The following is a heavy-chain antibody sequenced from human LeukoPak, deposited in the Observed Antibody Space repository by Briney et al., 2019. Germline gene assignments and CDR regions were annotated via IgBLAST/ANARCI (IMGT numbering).Heavy chain of an antibody. CDR2: INPNSGGT. V-gene: IGHV1-2*02. J-gene: IGHJ3*01. CDR3: AKDNWNYDEAFDL. D-gene: IGHD1-7*01. CDR1: GYTFTDHY. Sequence: ASVKVSCKASGYTFTDHYIHWVRQAPGQGLECMGWINPNSGGTNFPQKFQGRVTMTRDTSISTVYMELSGLRSDDTAVYYCAKDNWNYDEAFDLWGQGTMVTVSS.